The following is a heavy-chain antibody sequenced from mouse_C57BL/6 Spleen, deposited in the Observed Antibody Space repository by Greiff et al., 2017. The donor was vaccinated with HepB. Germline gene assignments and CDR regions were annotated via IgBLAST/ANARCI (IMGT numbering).Heavy chain of an antibody. J-gene: IGHJ1*03. CDR3: ARLGEDWYFDV. CDR2: ISSGSSTI. D-gene: IGHD4-1*01. CDR1: GFTFSDYG. Sequence: EVKLVESGGGLVKPGGSLKLSCAASGFTFSDYGMHWVRQAPEKGLEWVAYISSGSSTIYYADTVKGRVTISRDNAKNTLYLQMTSLRSEDTAMYYCARLGEDWYFDVWGTGTTVTVSS. V-gene: IGHV5-17*01.